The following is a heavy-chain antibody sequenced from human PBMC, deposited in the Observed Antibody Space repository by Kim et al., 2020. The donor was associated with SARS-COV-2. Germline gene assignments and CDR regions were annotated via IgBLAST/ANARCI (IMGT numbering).Heavy chain of an antibody. V-gene: IGHV4-34*01. J-gene: IGHJ6*03. CDR3: ARVGRTTSLLYYYYYMDV. CDR1: GGSFSGYY. CDR2: INHSGST. Sequence: SGTLSLTCAVYGGSFSGYYWSWIRQPPGKGLEWIGEINHSGSTNYNPSLKSRVTISVDTSKNQFSLKLSSVTAADTAVYYCARVGRTTSLLYYYYYMDVWGKGTTVTVSS. D-gene: IGHD1-1*01.